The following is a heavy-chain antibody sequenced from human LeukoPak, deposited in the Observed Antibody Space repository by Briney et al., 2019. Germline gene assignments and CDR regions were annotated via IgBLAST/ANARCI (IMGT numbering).Heavy chain of an antibody. CDR3: ARDLYGGPFDY. D-gene: IGHD4-23*01. Sequence: PGGSLRLSCAASGFTFDDYGMSWVRQAPGKGLEWVANIKQDGSEKYYVDSVKGRFTISRDNAKNSLYLQMNSLRAEDTAVYYCARDLYGGPFDYWGQGTLVTVSS. CDR2: IKQDGSEK. CDR1: GFTFDDYG. V-gene: IGHV3-7*01. J-gene: IGHJ4*02.